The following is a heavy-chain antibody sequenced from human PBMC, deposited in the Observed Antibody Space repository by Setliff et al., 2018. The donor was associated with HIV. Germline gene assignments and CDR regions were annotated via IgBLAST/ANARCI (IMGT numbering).Heavy chain of an antibody. V-gene: IGHV1-69*13. Sequence: SVKVSCKASGDNFNNVAFNRVRQAPGQGLEWMGGILPIFGATDYAQKFQGRLTLTAVQSENSVYMELSSLRSDDTAVYYCTNRGGSGTNVGNWFDPWGQGTLVTVSS. J-gene: IGHJ5*02. CDR2: ILPIFGAT. CDR3: TNRGGSGTNVGNWFDP. D-gene: IGHD3-10*01. CDR1: GDNFNNVA.